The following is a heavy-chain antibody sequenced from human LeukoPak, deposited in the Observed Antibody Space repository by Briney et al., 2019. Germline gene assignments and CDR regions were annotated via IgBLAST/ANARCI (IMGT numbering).Heavy chain of an antibody. CDR3: ARVVATKNFDY. J-gene: IGHJ4*02. CDR1: GYTFTNYY. CDR2: INPSGGST. V-gene: IGHV1-46*01. Sequence: ASVKVSCKASGYTFTNYYIHWVRQAPGQGLEWMGRINPSGGSTTYAQQFQGRVTMTRDTSTTTAYMELSSLRSEDTALYYCARVVATKNFDYWGQGTLVTVSS. D-gene: IGHD5-24*01.